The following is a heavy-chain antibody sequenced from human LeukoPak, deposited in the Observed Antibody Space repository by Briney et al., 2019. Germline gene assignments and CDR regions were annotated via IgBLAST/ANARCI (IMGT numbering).Heavy chain of an antibody. Sequence: GGSLRLSCAASGFTFSSYAMSWVRQAPGKGLEWVSAISGSGGSTYYADSVKGRFTISRDNSKNTLYLQMNSLRAEDTAGYYCARGHSSGWFYLDYWGQGILVTVSS. V-gene: IGHV3-23*01. D-gene: IGHD6-19*01. CDR3: ARGHSSGWFYLDY. J-gene: IGHJ4*02. CDR1: GFTFSSYA. CDR2: ISGSGGST.